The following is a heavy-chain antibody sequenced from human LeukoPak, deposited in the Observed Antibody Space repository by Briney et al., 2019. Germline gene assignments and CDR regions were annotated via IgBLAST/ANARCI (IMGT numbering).Heavy chain of an antibody. CDR1: GGSINSSSYY. Sequence: PSETLSLTCTVSGGSINSSSYYWSWIRQPPGKGLEWIGYMYYSGRTDYNPSLKSRVTISVDTSENQFSLKLSSVTAADTAVYYCARLPLSVRGVAIFDSWGQGTLVTVSS. CDR3: ARLPLSVRGVAIFDS. J-gene: IGHJ4*02. CDR2: MYYSGRT. D-gene: IGHD3-10*01. V-gene: IGHV4-39*07.